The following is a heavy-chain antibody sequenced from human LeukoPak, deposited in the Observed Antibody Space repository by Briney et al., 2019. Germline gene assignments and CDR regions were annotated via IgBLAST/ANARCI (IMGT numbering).Heavy chain of an antibody. CDR2: IYYSGST. CDR3: ARDVVINYYYGMDV. Sequence: SETLSLTCTVSGGSISSGGYYWSWVRQHPGKGLEWIGYIYYSGSTYYNPSLKSRVTISVDTSKNQFSLKLSSVTAADTAVYYCARDVVINYYYGMDVWGQGTTVTVSS. J-gene: IGHJ6*02. D-gene: IGHD3-22*01. CDR1: GGSISSGGYY. V-gene: IGHV4-31*03.